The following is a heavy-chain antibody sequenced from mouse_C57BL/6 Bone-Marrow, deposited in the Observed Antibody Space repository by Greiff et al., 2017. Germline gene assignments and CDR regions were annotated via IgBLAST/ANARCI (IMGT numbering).Heavy chain of an antibody. J-gene: IGHJ4*01. Sequence: VQLQQSGPELVKPGASVKISCKASGYTFTDYYMNWVKQSHGKSLEWIGDINPNNGGTSYNQKFKGKATLTVDKSSSTAYMEPRSLTSEDSAVYYCERRGYGSSYAMDYWGQGTSGTGSS. CDR1: GYTFTDYY. CDR2: INPNNGGT. D-gene: IGHD1-1*01. V-gene: IGHV1-26*01. CDR3: ERRGYGSSYAMDY.